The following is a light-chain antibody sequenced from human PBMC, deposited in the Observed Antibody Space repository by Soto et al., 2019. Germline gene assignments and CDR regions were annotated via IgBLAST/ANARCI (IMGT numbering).Light chain of an antibody. V-gene: IGLV2-14*01. CDR1: SSDVGIYDS. Sequence: QSALTQPASVSGSPGQSITISCTGTSSDVGIYDSVSWYQQNPGKAPKVMIFEVRNRPSGVSNRFSGSKSGKTASLTISGLQAEDEADYYCSSYTTRGTLVFGGGTKLTVL. J-gene: IGLJ2*01. CDR2: EVR. CDR3: SSYTTRGTLV.